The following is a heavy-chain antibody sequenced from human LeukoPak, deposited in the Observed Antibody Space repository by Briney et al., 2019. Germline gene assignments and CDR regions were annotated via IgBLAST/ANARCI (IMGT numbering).Heavy chain of an antibody. CDR1: GGSISSGSYY. D-gene: IGHD6-13*01. CDR2: IYSSGST. J-gene: IGHJ6*03. Sequence: SQTLSLTCTVSGGSISSGSYYWNWIRQPAGKGLEWIGRIYSSGSTSYNPSLKSRVTISVATSKIQFSLNLSSVTAADTAVYYCAREESQKAATSMWDYYYYYYMDVWGKGTTVTVSS. CDR3: AREESQKAATSMWDYYYYYYMDV. V-gene: IGHV4-61*02.